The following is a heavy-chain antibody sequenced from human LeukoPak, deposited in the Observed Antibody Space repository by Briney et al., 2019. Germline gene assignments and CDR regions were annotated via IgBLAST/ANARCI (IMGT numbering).Heavy chain of an antibody. CDR3: ARDLATVGATNLDY. V-gene: IGHV4-4*07. CDR1: GGSISSYY. Sequence: SETLSLTCTVSGGSISSYYWSWIRQPAGKGLEWIGRIYTSGSTNYNPSLKSRVTISVDKSKNQFSLKLSSVTAADTAVYYCARDLATVGATNLDYWGQGTLVTVSS. D-gene: IGHD1-26*01. J-gene: IGHJ4*02. CDR2: IYTSGST.